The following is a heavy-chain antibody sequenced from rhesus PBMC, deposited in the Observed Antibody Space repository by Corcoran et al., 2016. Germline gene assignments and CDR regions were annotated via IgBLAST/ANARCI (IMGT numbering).Heavy chain of an antibody. CDR1: GFTLSDYY. CDR2: NRSKAYGGKE. D-gene: IGHD3-3*01. CDR3: DRLQCLEWLLHGAVGD. V-gene: IGHV3-184*02. Sequence: EVQLVESGGGLVQPGGSLRLSCAASGFTLSDYYMYWVLQAPGKGLEWVGFNRSKAYGGKEKNAAEVKGRVNIGRDKSKRVAYRKMNSLKTEDTAVYYCDRLQCLEWLLHGAVGDWGQGVLVTVSS. J-gene: IGHJ4*01.